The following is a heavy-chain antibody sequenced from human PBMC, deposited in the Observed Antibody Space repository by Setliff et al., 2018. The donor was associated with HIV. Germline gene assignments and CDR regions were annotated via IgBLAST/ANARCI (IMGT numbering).Heavy chain of an antibody. CDR1: GYTFINYG. CDR3: ARESGGVVIKGAYYYMGV. V-gene: IGHV1-18*01. CDR2: MSTYSGNT. Sequence: ASVKVSCKAYGYTFINYGITWVRQAPGQGLEWMGWMSTYSGNTDYAQKFQGRVTMTTDTSTSTAYMELRSLRSDDTAAYYCARESGGVVIKGAYYYMGVWGKGTTVTVS. J-gene: IGHJ6*03. D-gene: IGHD3-3*01.